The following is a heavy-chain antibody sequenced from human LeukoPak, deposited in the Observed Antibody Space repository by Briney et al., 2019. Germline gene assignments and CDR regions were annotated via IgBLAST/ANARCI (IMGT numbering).Heavy chain of an antibody. J-gene: IGHJ6*02. V-gene: IGHV3-48*02. CDR2: ISSSSSTI. Sequence: GGSLRLSCAASGFTFSSYSMNWVRQAPGKGLEWVSYISSSSSTIYYADSVRGRFTISRDNAKNSLYLQMNSLRDEDTAVYYCARDFYAVVVPAFYYYYGMDVWGQGTTVTVSS. D-gene: IGHD2-2*01. CDR1: GFTFSSYS. CDR3: ARDFYAVVVPAFYYYYGMDV.